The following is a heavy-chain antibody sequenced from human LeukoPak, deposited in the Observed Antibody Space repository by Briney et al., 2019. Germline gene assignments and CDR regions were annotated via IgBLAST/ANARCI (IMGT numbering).Heavy chain of an antibody. D-gene: IGHD2-15*01. Sequence: ASVKVSCKASGGTFSSYAISWVRQAPGQGLEWMGGIIPIFGTANYAQKFQGRVTITTDESTSTAYMELSSLRSEDTAVYYCARAPGYCSGGSCYAYVDYWGQGTLVTVSS. CDR1: GGTFSSYA. V-gene: IGHV1-69*05. J-gene: IGHJ4*02. CDR2: IIPIFGTA. CDR3: ARAPGYCSGGSCYAYVDY.